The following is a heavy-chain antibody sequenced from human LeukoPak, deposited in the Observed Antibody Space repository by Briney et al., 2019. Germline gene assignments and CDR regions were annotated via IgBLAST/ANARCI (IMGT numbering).Heavy chain of an antibody. CDR3: ARVRDSSGFAYTSYYYYMDV. CDR2: INHSGST. Sequence: PSETLSLTCAVYGGSFSGYYWSWIRQPPGKGLEWIGEINHSGSTNYNPSLKSRVTISVDTSKNQFSLKLSSVTAADTAVYYCARVRDSSGFAYTSYYYYMDVWGKGTTVTVSS. CDR1: GGSFSGYY. V-gene: IGHV4-34*01. J-gene: IGHJ6*03. D-gene: IGHD3-9*01.